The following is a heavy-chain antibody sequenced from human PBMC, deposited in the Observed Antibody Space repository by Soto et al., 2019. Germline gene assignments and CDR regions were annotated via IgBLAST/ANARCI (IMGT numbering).Heavy chain of an antibody. CDR1: GGSFSGYY. D-gene: IGHD3-10*01. J-gene: IGHJ4*02. V-gene: IGHV4-34*01. Sequence: PSETLSLTCAVYGGSFSGYYWSWIRQPPGKGLEWIGEINHSGSTNYNPSLKSRVTISVDTSKNRFSLKLSSVTAADTAVYYCARGLGHFQGLWFGELYNGPNYYWGQGTLVTVSS. CDR2: INHSGST. CDR3: ARGLGHFQGLWFGELYNGPNYY.